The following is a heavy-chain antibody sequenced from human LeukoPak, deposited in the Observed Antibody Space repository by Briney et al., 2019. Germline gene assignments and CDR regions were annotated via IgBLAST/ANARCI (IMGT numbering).Heavy chain of an antibody. CDR3: ARDGEIDSSGWYDYFDY. J-gene: IGHJ4*02. CDR2: IWYDGSNK. D-gene: IGHD6-19*01. CDR1: GFTLSSYW. Sequence: GGSLRLSCAASGFTLSSYWMHWVRQAPGKGLEWVAAIWYDGSNKYYADSVKGRFTISRDNSKNTLYLQMNSLRAEDTAVYYCARDGEIDSSGWYDYFDYWGQGTLVTVSS. V-gene: IGHV3-33*08.